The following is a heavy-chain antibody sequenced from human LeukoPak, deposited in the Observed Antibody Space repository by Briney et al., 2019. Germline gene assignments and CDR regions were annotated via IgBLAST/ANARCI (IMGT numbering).Heavy chain of an antibody. J-gene: IGHJ4*02. CDR3: AKIKWPHFDY. CDR2: LSASGRST. Sequence: GGSLRLSCAASGFTFTSYAMSWVRQAPGKGLEWVSTLSASGRSTYYADFVKGRFTISRDNSKNTVYLQMNNLRAEDTAVYYCAKIKWPHFDYWGQGTLVTVSS. V-gene: IGHV3-23*01. CDR1: GFTFTSYA. D-gene: IGHD5-12*01.